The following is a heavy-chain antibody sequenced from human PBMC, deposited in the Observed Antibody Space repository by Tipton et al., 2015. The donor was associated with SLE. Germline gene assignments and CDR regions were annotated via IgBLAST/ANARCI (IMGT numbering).Heavy chain of an antibody. CDR1: GFTLSNYE. V-gene: IGHV3-48*03. CDR2: ISSSDTTT. Sequence: SLRLSCTASGFTLSNYEMNWVRQAPGKGLEWISYISSSDTTTRYADSVKGRLTISRDNAKNSLYLQMNSLRAEDTAVYYCAREDVGGYNYGPDAFDIWGQGTMVTVSS. J-gene: IGHJ3*02. CDR3: AREDVGGYNYGPDAFDI. D-gene: IGHD5-18*01.